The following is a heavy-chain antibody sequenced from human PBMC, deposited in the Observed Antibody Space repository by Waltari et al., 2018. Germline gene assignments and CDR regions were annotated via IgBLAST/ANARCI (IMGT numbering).Heavy chain of an antibody. Sequence: QVQLVQSGAEVKKPGASVKVSCKASGYTFSIYGISWVRQGPGQGLEWMGWISVHNVQTSYAQNFQGRVTMTTDTSTSTVYMELRSLTSDDTAVYYCARDWDGSYDSFDPWGQGTLVTVSS. V-gene: IGHV1-18*01. CDR2: ISVHNVQT. D-gene: IGHD3-22*01. J-gene: IGHJ5*02. CDR3: ARDWDGSYDSFDP. CDR1: GYTFSIYG.